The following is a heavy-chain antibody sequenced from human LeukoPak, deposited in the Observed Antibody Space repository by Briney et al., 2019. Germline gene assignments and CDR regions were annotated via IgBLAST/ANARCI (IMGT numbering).Heavy chain of an antibody. J-gene: IGHJ3*02. CDR1: GFTFSSYA. V-gene: IGHV3-23*01. CDR2: ISGSGGST. CDR3: ARECSAGDAFDI. Sequence: GGSLRLSCAASGFTFSSYAMSWVRQAPGKGLEWVSAISGSGGSTYYADSVKGRFTISRDNFKNTLHLQMNSLRAEDTAVFYCARECSAGDAFDIWGQGTMVTVSS. D-gene: IGHD6-19*01.